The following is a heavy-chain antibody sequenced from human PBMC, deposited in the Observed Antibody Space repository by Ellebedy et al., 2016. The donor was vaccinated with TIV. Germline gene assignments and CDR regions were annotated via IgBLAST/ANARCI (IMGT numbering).Heavy chain of an antibody. CDR3: AKGGQWLDFDY. CDR2: ISGSGGST. D-gene: IGHD6-19*01. CDR1: GFTFSSYA. V-gene: IGHV3-23*01. J-gene: IGHJ4*02. Sequence: GESPKISXAASGFTFSSYAMSWVRQAPGKGLEWVSAISGSGGSTYYADSVKGRFTISRDNSKNTLYLQMNSLRAEDTAVYYCAKGGQWLDFDYWGQGTLVTVSS.